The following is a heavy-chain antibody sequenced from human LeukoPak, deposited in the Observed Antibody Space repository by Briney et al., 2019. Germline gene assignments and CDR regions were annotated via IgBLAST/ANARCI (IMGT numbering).Heavy chain of an antibody. J-gene: IGHJ4*02. CDR2: IRYDGSNK. V-gene: IGHV3-30*02. CDR1: GFTFSSYG. CDR3: AKDLASIAAVDY. Sequence: GGSLRLSCAASGFTFSSYGMHWVRQAPGKGLEWVAFIRYDGSNKFYADSVKGRFTISRDNSKNTLYLQMNSLRAEDTAVYYCAKDLASIAAVDYWGQGTLVTVSS. D-gene: IGHD6-6*01.